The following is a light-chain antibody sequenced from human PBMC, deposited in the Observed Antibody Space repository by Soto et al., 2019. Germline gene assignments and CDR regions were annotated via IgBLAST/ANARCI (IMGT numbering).Light chain of an antibody. CDR1: QDISYY. CDR3: QKYHSAPRT. J-gene: IGKJ1*01. Sequence: DIPMTKSPSSLSASVGDRVTITCRANQDISYYLAWYQQKQGKVPKLLIYAASTLQSGVPSRFSGSGSGTDFTLTISSLQPEDIATYYCQKYHSAPRTFGQGTKVEIK. V-gene: IGKV1-27*01. CDR2: AAS.